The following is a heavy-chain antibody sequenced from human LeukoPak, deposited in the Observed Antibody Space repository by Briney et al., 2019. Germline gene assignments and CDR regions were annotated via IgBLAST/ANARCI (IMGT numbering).Heavy chain of an antibody. J-gene: IGHJ3*02. CDR1: GFTFSTYW. V-gene: IGHV3-74*01. Sequence: GGSLRLSCAASGFTFSTYWMQWVRQAPGKGLVWVSRISNDGSSTGYADFVKGRFTISRDNAKNTLYLQMNSLRAEDTAVYYCARVSTAISGSSAPGAFDIWGRGTMVTVSS. D-gene: IGHD1-26*01. CDR3: ARVSTAISGSSAPGAFDI. CDR2: ISNDGSST.